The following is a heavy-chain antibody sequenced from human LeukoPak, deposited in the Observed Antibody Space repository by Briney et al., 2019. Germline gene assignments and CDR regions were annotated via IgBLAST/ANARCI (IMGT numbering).Heavy chain of an antibody. CDR2: ISSSGSYK. CDR3: ARDGEYYYDSSGYYAIDY. CDR1: GFTYSGHT. D-gene: IGHD3-22*01. J-gene: IGHJ4*02. V-gene: IGHV3-21*01. Sequence: GGSLRLSCAASGFTYSGHTMNWVRQAPGKGLEWVSSISSSGSYKYYADSVKGRFTISRDNAKNSLFLQMNSPRAEDTAVYYCARDGEYYYDSSGYYAIDYWGQGTLVSVSS.